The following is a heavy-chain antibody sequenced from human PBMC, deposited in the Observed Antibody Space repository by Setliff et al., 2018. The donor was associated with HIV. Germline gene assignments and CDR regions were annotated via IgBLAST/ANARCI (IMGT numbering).Heavy chain of an antibody. Sequence: GASVKVSCKASGYSFTDYPLHWVRQVPGHGLEWMGWINPNSGGTNYAQRFQGRVTMTRDTSISTAYMDLSGLRSDDTAVYYCARGRTAGYNYDYGYWGRGTLVTVSS. J-gene: IGHJ4*02. D-gene: IGHD3-16*01. V-gene: IGHV1-2*02. CDR2: INPNSGGT. CDR1: GYSFTDYP. CDR3: ARGRTAGYNYDYGY.